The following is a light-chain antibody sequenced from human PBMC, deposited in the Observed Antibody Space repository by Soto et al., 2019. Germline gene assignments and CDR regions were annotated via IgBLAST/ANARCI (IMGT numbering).Light chain of an antibody. CDR2: DAS. J-gene: IGKJ2*01. Sequence: DIQMTQSPSSLSASVGDRVTINCQASQDISNYLNWYQQKPGKAPKLLIYDASNFETEVPSKFSGSGSGTEFTFTISSLQPEDIATYYCQQYDNLPYTFCQGTNPDIK. V-gene: IGKV1-33*01. CDR3: QQYDNLPYT. CDR1: QDISNY.